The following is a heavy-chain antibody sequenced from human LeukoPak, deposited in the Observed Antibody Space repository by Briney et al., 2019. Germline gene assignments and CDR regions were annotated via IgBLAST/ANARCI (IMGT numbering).Heavy chain of an antibody. V-gene: IGHV3-33*01. Sequence: GRPLRLSCAASGFTFSSYGMHWVRRAPGKGLEWVAVIWYDGSNKYYADSVKGRFTISRDNSKNTLYLQMNSLRAEDTAVYYCARDAPYCSGGSCYSERWYFDLWGRGTLVTVSS. J-gene: IGHJ2*01. D-gene: IGHD2-15*01. CDR1: GFTFSSYG. CDR2: IWYDGSNK. CDR3: ARDAPYCSGGSCYSERWYFDL.